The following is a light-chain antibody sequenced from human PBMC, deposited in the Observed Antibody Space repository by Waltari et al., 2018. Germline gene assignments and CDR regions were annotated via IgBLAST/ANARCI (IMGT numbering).Light chain of an antibody. CDR2: VEGSGGY. J-gene: IGLJ3*02. Sequence: QPVLTQSSSASASLGSSVKLTCTLSSRHSGYILAWHQRQPGKAPRYLMTVEGSGGYNKETGVPDRFSGSSSGAGRYLTISNLQSEDEADYYCETWDNNIQVFGGGTKLTVL. CDR1: SRHSGYI. V-gene: IGLV4-60*03. CDR3: ETWDNNIQV.